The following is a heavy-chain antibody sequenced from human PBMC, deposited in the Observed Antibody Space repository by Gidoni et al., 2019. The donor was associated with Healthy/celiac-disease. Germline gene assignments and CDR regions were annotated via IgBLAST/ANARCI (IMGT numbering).Heavy chain of an antibody. CDR2: IRSKANSYAT. CDR3: TRHSLYDYGDYGDFDY. D-gene: IGHD4-17*01. J-gene: IGHJ4*02. Sequence: EVQLVESGGGLVQPGGSLQLSCAASGFTFSGPALHWVRQASGKGLEWVGRIRSKANSYATAYAASVKGRFTISRDDSKNTAYLQMNSLKTEDTAVYYCTRHSLYDYGDYGDFDYWGQGTLVTVSS. CDR1: GFTFSGPA. V-gene: IGHV3-73*01.